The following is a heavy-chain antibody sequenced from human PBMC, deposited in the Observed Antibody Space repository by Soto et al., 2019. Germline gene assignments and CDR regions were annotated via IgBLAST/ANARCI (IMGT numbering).Heavy chain of an antibody. CDR1: GGSISSGGYS. D-gene: IGHD3-16*01. V-gene: IGHV4-30-2*01. Sequence: QLQLQESGSGLVKPSQTLSLTCAVSGGSISSGGYSWSWIRQPPGKGLEWIGYIYHSGSTYYNPSPQGRGTISGSRAKNPFSREAGSGTGAGTAVVYCSRGGGYTFDYWGQGTLVTVSS. J-gene: IGHJ4*02. CDR3: SRGGGYTFDY. CDR2: IYHSGST.